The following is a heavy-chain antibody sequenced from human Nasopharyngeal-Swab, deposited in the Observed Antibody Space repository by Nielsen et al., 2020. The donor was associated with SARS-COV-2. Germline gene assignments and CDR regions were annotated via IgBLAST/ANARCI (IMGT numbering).Heavy chain of an antibody. CDR3: SRDLSGPFDF. Sequence: GGSLRRSCAASGFTLSTYWMHWVRQVPGKWLVWVARISPEGDVIDHADSVRGRLTISRDNARNTLYLQMNSLKAEDTAVYYCSRDLSGPFDFWGLGTLVTVSS. CDR1: GFTLSTYW. D-gene: IGHD2-15*01. J-gene: IGHJ4*02. V-gene: IGHV3-74*01. CDR2: ISPEGDVI.